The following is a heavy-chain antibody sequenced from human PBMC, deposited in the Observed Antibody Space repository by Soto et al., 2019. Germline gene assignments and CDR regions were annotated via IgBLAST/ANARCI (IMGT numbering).Heavy chain of an antibody. D-gene: IGHD6-13*01. J-gene: IGHJ5*02. CDR1: GGSISSSNW. V-gene: IGHV4-4*02. CDR3: ARVTQQLVRWLDP. CDR2: IYHSGST. Sequence: SETLSLTCTVSGGSISSSNWWSWVRQPPGKGLEWIGEIYHSGSTNNNPSLKSGVTISVDNSKTQFSLKLSSGTAADSAVYYCARVTQQLVRWLDPWGQGTLVTVS.